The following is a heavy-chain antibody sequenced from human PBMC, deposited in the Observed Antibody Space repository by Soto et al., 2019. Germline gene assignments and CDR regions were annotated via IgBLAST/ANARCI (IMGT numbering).Heavy chain of an antibody. CDR1: GFTFSSYN. D-gene: IGHD3-10*01. J-gene: IGHJ6*02. V-gene: IGHV3-21*01. Sequence: GGSLRLSCAASGFTFSSYNMDWVRQAPGTGLEWVSSISSSSTYIYYADSVKGRFTISRDNAKNSLYLQMNSLRAEDTAVYYCAREEGLWFGEYYYGMDVWGQGTTVTVSS. CDR2: ISSSSTYI. CDR3: AREEGLWFGEYYYGMDV.